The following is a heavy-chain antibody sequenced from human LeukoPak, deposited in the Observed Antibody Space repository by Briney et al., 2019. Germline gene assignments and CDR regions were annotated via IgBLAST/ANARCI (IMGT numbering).Heavy chain of an antibody. CDR2: LSGSGEII. CDR3: AREKYIDIGGFDS. D-gene: IGHD5-12*01. CDR1: GFTFSDYY. V-gene: IGHV3-11*01. Sequence: GGSLRLSCAASGFTFSDYYMSWVRQAPGKGLEWVSFLSGSGEIIYYADSVKGRFTISRDNAKNSLYLQMSSLRAEDTAMYYCAREKYIDIGGFDSWGQGTLVTVSS. J-gene: IGHJ5*01.